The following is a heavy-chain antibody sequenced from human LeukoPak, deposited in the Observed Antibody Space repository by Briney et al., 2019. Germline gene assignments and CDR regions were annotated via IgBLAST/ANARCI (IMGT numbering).Heavy chain of an antibody. J-gene: IGHJ3*02. V-gene: IGHV3-23*01. CDR2: ITGSGGST. D-gene: IGHD3-9*01. CDR3: ARHLLRYFDPISKAVDAFDI. CDR1: GFTFSTYG. Sequence: PGGTLRLSCVASGFTFSTYGMSWVRQAPGKGLEWVSAITGSGGSTYYADSVKGRFTISRDNSKNTLYLQINSLRAEDTAVYYCARHLLRYFDPISKAVDAFDIWGQGTMVTVSS.